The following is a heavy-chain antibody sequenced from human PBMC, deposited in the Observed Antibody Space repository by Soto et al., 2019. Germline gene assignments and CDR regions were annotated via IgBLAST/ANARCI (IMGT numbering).Heavy chain of an antibody. Sequence: QVQLVQSGAEVKKPGASVMLSCKASGYTFTSYYMHWVRQAPGQGLEWMGIINPDGGSTRYAQKFQGRVTMTRHTSTSTFYMVLSSLRSEDTALYYCAKAPRGGVIITTYSAHIDYWGQGTLVTVSS. D-gene: IGHD3-3*01. V-gene: IGHV1-46*01. CDR2: INPDGGST. CDR3: AKAPRGGVIITTYSAHIDY. CDR1: GYTFTSYY. J-gene: IGHJ4*02.